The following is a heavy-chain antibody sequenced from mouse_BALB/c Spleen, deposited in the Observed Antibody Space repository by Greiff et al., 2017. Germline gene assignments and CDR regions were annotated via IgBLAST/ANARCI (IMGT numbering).Heavy chain of an antibody. Sequence: EVQLEESGAGLVQPGGSRKLSCAASGYTFSSFGMHWVRQAPEKGLEWVAYISSGSSTIYYADTVKGRFTISRDNPKNTLFLQMTSLRSEDTAMYYGARSRGYGYFDYWGQGTTVTVSA. J-gene: IGHJ2*01. CDR3: ARSRGYGYFDY. D-gene: IGHD2-2*01. CDR1: GYTFSSFG. V-gene: IGHV5-17*02. CDR2: ISSGSSTI.